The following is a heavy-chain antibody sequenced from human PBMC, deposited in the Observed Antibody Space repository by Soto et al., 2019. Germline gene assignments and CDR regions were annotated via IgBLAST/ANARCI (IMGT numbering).Heavy chain of an antibody. CDR2: INPNSGGT. Sequence: GASVKVSCKASGYTFTGYYMHWVRQAPGQGLEWMGWINPNSGGTNYAQKFQGWVTMTRDTSISTAYMELSRLRSDDTAVYYCARSIYSGCSSTSCYQHYYYYYGMDAWGQGTTVTVSS. V-gene: IGHV1-2*04. CDR3: ARSIYSGCSSTSCYQHYYYYYGMDA. J-gene: IGHJ6*02. D-gene: IGHD2-2*01. CDR1: GYTFTGYY.